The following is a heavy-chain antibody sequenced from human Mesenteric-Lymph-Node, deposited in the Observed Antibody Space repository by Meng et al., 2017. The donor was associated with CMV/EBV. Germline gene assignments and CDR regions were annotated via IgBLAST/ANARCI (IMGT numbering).Heavy chain of an antibody. V-gene: IGHV4-39*07. J-gene: IGHJ4*02. CDR3: ARVRYASSSEIDY. Sequence: SETLSLTCIVSGGSISSGNYYWAWIRQSPGKGLEWIGHIYYSGTTYYSSSLKSRVTISVDSSRNQFSLNLNSVTAADTAVYYCARVRYASSSEIDYWGQGTLVTVSS. CDR1: GGSISSGNYY. D-gene: IGHD6-6*01. CDR2: IYYSGTT.